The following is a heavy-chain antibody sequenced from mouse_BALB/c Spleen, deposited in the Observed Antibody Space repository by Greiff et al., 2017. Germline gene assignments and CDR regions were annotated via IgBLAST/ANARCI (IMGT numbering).Heavy chain of an antibody. V-gene: IGHV5-9-4*01. CDR3: ARADYDGAWFAY. CDR1: GFTFSSYA. Sequence: EVKLMESGGGLVKPGGSLKLSCAASGFTFSSYAMSWVRQSPEKRLEWVAEISSGGSYTYYPDTVTGRFTISRDNAKNTLYLEMSSLRSEDTAMYYCARADYDGAWFAYWGQGTLVTVSA. D-gene: IGHD2-4*01. J-gene: IGHJ3*01. CDR2: ISSGGSYT.